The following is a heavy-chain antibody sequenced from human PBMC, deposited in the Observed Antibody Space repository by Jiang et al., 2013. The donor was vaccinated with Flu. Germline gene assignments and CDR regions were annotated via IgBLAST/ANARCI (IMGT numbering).Heavy chain of an antibody. CDR2: INAGNGNT. Sequence: SGYTSLAMLCIGCARPPGQRLEWMGWINAGNGNTKYSQKFQGRVTITRDTSASTAYMELSSLRSEDTAVYYCARESPMVRGVIGYWGQGTLVTVSS. V-gene: IGHV1-3*01. CDR3: ARESPMVRGVIGY. D-gene: IGHD3-10*01. CDR1: GYTSLAML. J-gene: IGHJ4*02.